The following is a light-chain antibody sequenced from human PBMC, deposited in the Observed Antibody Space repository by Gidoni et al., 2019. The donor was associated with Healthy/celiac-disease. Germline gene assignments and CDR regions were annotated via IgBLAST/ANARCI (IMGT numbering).Light chain of an antibody. CDR1: QGISSW. CDR2: AAS. Sequence: IHMTQSPSSLAASVGDRVTIICRSSQGISSWLAWYQQKPGKAPKLLLYAASSLQSGVPSSFSGSGSGTDFTLTISNLQPEDFATCYCQQANSFPPTFGGGTKVEIK. CDR3: QQANSFPPT. J-gene: IGKJ4*01. V-gene: IGKV1-12*01.